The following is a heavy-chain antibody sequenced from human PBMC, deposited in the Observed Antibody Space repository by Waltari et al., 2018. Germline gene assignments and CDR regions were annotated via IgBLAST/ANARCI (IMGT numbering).Heavy chain of an antibody. CDR3: ARDPRTYASGEGCFDP. J-gene: IGHJ5*02. Sequence: QVQLEASGPGLVKPSGTLSLTCDVSGGSISSDNWWSWVRQPPGKGLEWIGEMYHSGSANYNPSLKSRVTISVDKSKNQFSLKVIPVTAADTAVYYCARDPRTYASGEGCFDPWGQGTLVTVSS. V-gene: IGHV4-4*02. CDR2: MYHSGSA. D-gene: IGHD3-10*01. CDR1: GGSISSDNW.